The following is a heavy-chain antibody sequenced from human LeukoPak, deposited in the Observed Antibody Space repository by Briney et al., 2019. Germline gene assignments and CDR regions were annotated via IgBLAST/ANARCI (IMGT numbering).Heavy chain of an antibody. CDR2: IKQDGSEK. CDR3: ARGGTTVTMVDY. V-gene: IGHV3-7*01. Sequence: GGSLRLSCAASGFSLSNYWMNWVRQAPGKGLEWVANIKQDGSEKNYVDSVKGRFSISRDNAKNSLILQMNSLRDEDTAVYYCARGGTTVTMVDYWGQGTLVTVSS. D-gene: IGHD4-17*01. CDR1: GFSLSNYW. J-gene: IGHJ4*02.